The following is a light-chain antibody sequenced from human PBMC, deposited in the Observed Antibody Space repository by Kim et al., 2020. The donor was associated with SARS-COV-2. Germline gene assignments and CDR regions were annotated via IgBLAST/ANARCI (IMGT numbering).Light chain of an antibody. Sequence: APSTTVRIPCCGNNIGGKSVHWYQQMPGQAPVLLVYDDYHRPSGIPERFSGSTSGNTATLTISGVEAGDEADYYCQVWDSDSDHQVFGGGTQLTVL. CDR3: QVWDSDSDHQV. CDR2: DDY. J-gene: IGLJ2*01. CDR1: NIGGKS. V-gene: IGLV3-21*03.